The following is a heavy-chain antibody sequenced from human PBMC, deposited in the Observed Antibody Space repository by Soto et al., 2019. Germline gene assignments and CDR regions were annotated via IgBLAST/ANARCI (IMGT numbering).Heavy chain of an antibody. J-gene: IGHJ6*02. D-gene: IGHD1-7*01. CDR2: IIPIFGTA. V-gene: IGHV1-69*01. CDR1: GGTFSRYA. Sequence: QVQLVQSGAEVKKPGSSVKVSCKASGGTFSRYAIGWVRQAPGQGLEWMGGIIPIFGTANYAQKFQGRVTITADESTSTVYMDLSSLRSEDTAVFYCARQQTKEGSDYYYYGMDVWGQGTTVTVSS. CDR3: ARQQTKEGSDYYYYGMDV.